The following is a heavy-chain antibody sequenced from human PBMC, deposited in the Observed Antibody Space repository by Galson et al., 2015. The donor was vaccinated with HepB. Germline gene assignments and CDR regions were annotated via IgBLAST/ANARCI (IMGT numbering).Heavy chain of an antibody. D-gene: IGHD2-2*01. Sequence: SVKVSCKASGGTFSTYAITWVRQAPGQGLEWMGGIIPIFGTANYAQKFQDRVTITADESTTTAYMELSSLRSGDTAVYYCARASLPYQLLGTFDIWGQETMVTVSS. J-gene: IGHJ3*02. CDR3: ARASLPYQLLGTFDI. CDR2: IIPIFGTA. V-gene: IGHV1-69*13. CDR1: GGTFSTYA.